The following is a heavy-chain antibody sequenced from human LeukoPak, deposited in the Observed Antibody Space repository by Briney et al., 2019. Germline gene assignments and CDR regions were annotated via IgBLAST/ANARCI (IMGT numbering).Heavy chain of an antibody. Sequence: SETLSLTCTVSGGSVSSSSYYWGWIRQPPGKGLEWIGTIYYDGSTYYNPSLKSRVTISVDTSKNQFSLKLSSVTAADTAVYYCARDLFGSSGYFGGTVRYYYYYMDVWGKGTTVTVSS. V-gene: IGHV4-39*07. CDR3: ARDLFGSSGYFGGTVRYYYYYMDV. D-gene: IGHD3-22*01. J-gene: IGHJ6*03. CDR2: IYYDGST. CDR1: GGSVSSSSYY.